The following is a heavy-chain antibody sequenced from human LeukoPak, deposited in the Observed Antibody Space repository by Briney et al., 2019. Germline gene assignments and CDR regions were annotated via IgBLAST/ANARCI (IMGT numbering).Heavy chain of an antibody. CDR3: ARHRVFSGSYYYYYMDV. J-gene: IGHJ6*03. CDR1: GYSFTSYW. D-gene: IGHD1-26*01. CDR2: IYPGDSDS. Sequence: GESLKISCKGSGYSFTSYWIGWVRQMPGKGLEWMGIIYPGDSDSRYSPSFQGQVTISADKSISTAYLQWSSLKASDTAMYYCARHRVFSGSYYYYYMDVWGKGTTVTVSS. V-gene: IGHV5-51*01.